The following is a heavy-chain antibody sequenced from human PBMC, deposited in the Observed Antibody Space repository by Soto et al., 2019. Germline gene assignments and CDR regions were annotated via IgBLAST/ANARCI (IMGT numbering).Heavy chain of an antibody. D-gene: IGHD4-17*01. Sequence: QVQLVESGGGLVKPGGSLRLSCATSGFIFSDYYMHWIRQAPGKGLEWISYISGNGRIIQYADSAKGRFTISRDNAQNSLYLQMNSLRAETTALYFCAGDFDADSRTDFDYWGQGTLVTVSS. V-gene: IGHV3-11*01. CDR1: GFIFSDYY. CDR3: AGDFDADSRTDFDY. CDR2: ISGNGRII. J-gene: IGHJ4*02.